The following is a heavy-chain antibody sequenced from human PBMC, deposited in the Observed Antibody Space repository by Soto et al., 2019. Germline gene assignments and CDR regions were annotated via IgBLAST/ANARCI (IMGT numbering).Heavy chain of an antibody. CDR2: IFHDGTA. J-gene: IGHJ4*02. CDR1: GVSISSGNW. Sequence: SETLSLTCAVSGVSISSGNWWTWVRQTPQRGLEYIGEIFHDGTANYYPSFERRVAISVDTSKNQFSLKLTAVTAADTATYFCARLVYDTRLNYMYFDFWGQGALVTVSS. CDR3: ARLVYDTRLNYMYFDF. D-gene: IGHD2-8*01. V-gene: IGHV4-4*02.